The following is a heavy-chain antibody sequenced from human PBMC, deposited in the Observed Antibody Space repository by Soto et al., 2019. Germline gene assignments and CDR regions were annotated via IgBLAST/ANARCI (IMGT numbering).Heavy chain of an antibody. CDR2: IIPIFGTA. CDR1: GGTFSSYA. CDR3: ARDRASPIWVGEPHGMDV. J-gene: IGHJ6*02. V-gene: IGHV1-69*01. Sequence: QVQLVQSGAEVKKPGSSVKVSCKASGGTFSSYAISWVRQAPGQGLEWMGGIIPIFGTANYAQKFQGRVTITADESTSTAYMELSSLRSEDTAVYYCARDRASPIWVGEPHGMDVWGQGPTVTVSS. D-gene: IGHD3-10*01.